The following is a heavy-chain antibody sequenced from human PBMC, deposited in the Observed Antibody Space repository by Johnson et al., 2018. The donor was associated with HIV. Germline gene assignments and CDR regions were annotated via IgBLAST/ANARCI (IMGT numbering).Heavy chain of an antibody. CDR2: ISYDGSNK. V-gene: IGHV3-30*03. D-gene: IGHD2-2*01. CDR3: ARDLMGPIVVDPYASFL. J-gene: IGHJ2*01. Sequence: QVQLVESGGGLVKPGGSLRLSCAASGFTFFDYYMTCIRQAPGKGLEWVAVISYDGSNKYYADSVKGRFTISRDNSKNPLYLQMNSLRAEDTAVYYCARDLMGPIVVDPYASFLW. CDR1: GFTFFDYY.